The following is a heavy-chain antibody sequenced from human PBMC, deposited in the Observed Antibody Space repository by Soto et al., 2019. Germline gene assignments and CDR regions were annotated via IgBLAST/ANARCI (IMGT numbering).Heavy chain of an antibody. Sequence: PGGSLRLSCAAYGFAFDDFCTHWVRQVPGKGLEWVSGISWNSGSIGYADSVKGRFTISRDNAKNSLYLQMNSLRAEDTALYYCAKDKWGSDTGLLWFGELISWGQGP. J-gene: IGHJ4*02. V-gene: IGHV3-9*01. D-gene: IGHD3-10*01. CDR2: ISWNSGSI. CDR1: GFAFDDFC. CDR3: AKDKWGSDTGLLWFGELIS.